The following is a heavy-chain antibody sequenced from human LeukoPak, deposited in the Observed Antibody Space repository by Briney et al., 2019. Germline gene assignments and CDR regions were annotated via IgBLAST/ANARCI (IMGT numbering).Heavy chain of an antibody. D-gene: IGHD3-10*01. CDR1: GYTFTTYD. J-gene: IGHJ4*02. V-gene: IGHV1-8*01. Sequence: ASVKVSCKASGYTFTTYDINWVRQATGQGLEWMGWMNPHSGNTGYAQKFQGRVTMTRDTSITTAYVELSDLTSDDTAVYYCTRAPIPGNYWGQGTLVTVSS. CDR2: MNPHSGNT. CDR3: TRAPIPGNY.